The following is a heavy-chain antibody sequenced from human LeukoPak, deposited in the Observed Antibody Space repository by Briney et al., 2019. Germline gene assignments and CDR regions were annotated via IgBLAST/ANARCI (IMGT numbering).Heavy chain of an antibody. V-gene: IGHV3-21*01. Sequence: PGGSLRLSCAASGFTFSSYSMNWVRQAPGKELEWVSSISSSSSYIYYADSVKGRFTISRDNAKNSLYLQMNSLRAEDTAVYYCARGESYYDILTGYQQVDYWGQGTLVTVSS. CDR1: GFTFSSYS. D-gene: IGHD3-9*01. J-gene: IGHJ4*02. CDR2: ISSSSSYI. CDR3: ARGESYYDILTGYQQVDY.